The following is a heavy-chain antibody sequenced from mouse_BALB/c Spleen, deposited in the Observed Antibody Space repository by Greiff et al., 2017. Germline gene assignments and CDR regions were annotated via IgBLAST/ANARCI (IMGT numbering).Heavy chain of an antibody. D-gene: IGHD2-3*01. CDR1: GYSFTSYY. CDR3: ARGDGAMDY. J-gene: IGHJ4*01. V-gene: IGHV1S135*01. CDR2: IDPFNGGT. Sequence: VQLQQSGPELMKPGASVKISCKASGYSFTSYYMHWVKQSHGKSLEWIGYIDPFNGGTSYNQKFKGKATLTVDKSSSTAYMHLSSLTSEDSAVYFCARGDGAMDYWGQGTSVTVSS.